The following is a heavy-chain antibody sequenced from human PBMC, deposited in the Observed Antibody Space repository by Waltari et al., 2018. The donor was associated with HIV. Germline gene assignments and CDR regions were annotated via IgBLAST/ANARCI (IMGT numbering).Heavy chain of an antibody. D-gene: IGHD3-10*01. CDR3: AKTLNVGYYGSGSRS. V-gene: IGHV3-23*01. CDR2: ISGSGGST. CDR1: GFTFSSSA. J-gene: IGHJ4*02. Sequence: EVQLLESGGGLVQPGGSLRLSCAASGFTFSSSAMRWVRQAPGKGLEWGSAISGSGGSTYYADSVKGRFTISRDNSKNTLYLQMNSLRAEDTAVYYCAKTLNVGYYGSGSRSWGQGTLVTVSS.